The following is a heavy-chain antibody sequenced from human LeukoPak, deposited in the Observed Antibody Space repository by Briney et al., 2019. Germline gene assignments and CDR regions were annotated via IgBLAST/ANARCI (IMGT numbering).Heavy chain of an antibody. D-gene: IGHD5-12*01. Sequence: ASVEVSCKASGYTFTGYYMHWVRQAPGQGLEWMGWINPYSGGTNYAQKFQGRVTMTRDTSISTAYMELSRLRSDDTAVYYCARGGWVGVATMGLWFDPWGQGTLVTVSS. CDR2: INPYSGGT. CDR1: GYTFTGYY. J-gene: IGHJ5*02. V-gene: IGHV1-2*02. CDR3: ARGGWVGVATMGLWFDP.